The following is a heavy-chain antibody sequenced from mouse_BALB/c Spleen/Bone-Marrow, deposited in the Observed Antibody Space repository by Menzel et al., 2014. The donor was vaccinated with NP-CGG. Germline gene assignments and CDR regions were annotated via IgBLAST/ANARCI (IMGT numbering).Heavy chain of an antibody. V-gene: IGHV1-5*01. D-gene: IGHD2-2*01. CDR3: TRVIYYGYAWFAY. J-gene: IGHJ3*01. Sequence: VQLKESGTVLARPGASVKMSCKASGYTFTSYWMHWVKQRPGQVLEWIGAIYPGNSDTSYNQKFKGKAKLTAVTSTSIAYMELSSLTNEDSAVYYCTRVIYYGYAWFAYWGQGTLVTVSA. CDR2: IYPGNSDT. CDR1: GYTFTSYW.